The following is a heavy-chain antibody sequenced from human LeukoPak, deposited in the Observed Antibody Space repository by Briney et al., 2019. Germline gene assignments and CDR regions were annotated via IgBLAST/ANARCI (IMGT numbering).Heavy chain of an antibody. CDR3: AKDTPLTGYTSGWSSNSFDY. D-gene: IGHD6-19*01. V-gene: IGHV3-23*01. Sequence: PGGSLRVSCEASGFTFSNFAMSWVRQAPGKGLEWVSTITGGSGAKYYADSVKGRFTISRDNSKDTLYLQMNGLRADDTAVYFCAKDTPLTGYTSGWSSNSFDYWGQGILVAVSS. CDR1: GFTFSNFA. J-gene: IGHJ4*02. CDR2: ITGGSGAK.